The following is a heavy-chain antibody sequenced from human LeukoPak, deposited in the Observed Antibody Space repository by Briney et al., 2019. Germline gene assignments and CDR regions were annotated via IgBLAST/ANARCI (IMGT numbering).Heavy chain of an antibody. Sequence: ASVKVSCKASGYTFTGYYMHWVRQAPGQGLEWMGWISAYNGNTNYAQKLQGRVTMTTDTSTSTAYMELRSLRSDDTAVYYCARGPSYDYVWGSYRYDFDYWGQGTLVTVSS. CDR1: GYTFTGYY. V-gene: IGHV1-18*04. CDR2: ISAYNGNT. D-gene: IGHD3-16*02. J-gene: IGHJ4*02. CDR3: ARGPSYDYVWGSYRYDFDY.